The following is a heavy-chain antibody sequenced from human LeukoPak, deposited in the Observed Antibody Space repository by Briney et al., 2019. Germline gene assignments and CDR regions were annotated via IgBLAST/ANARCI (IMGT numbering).Heavy chain of an antibody. J-gene: IGHJ5*02. CDR3: VKGACSSGCSGNH. Sequence: GGSLRLSCAASGITFSDSAMYWVRQAPGKGLECVSAITDSYNTHYGDSVKGRFTISRDNSKKTLYLQMNSLRVDDTALYYCVKGACSSGCSGNHWGQGTRVIVSS. CDR2: ITDSYNT. CDR1: GITFSDSA. V-gene: IGHV3-23*01. D-gene: IGHD6-19*01.